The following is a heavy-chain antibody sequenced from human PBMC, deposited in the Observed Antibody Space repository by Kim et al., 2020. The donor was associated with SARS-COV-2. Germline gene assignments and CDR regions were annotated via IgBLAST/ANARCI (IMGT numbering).Heavy chain of an antibody. CDR2: AT. J-gene: IGHJ4*02. D-gene: IGHD2-2*01. CDR3: TSWSSTNPFDY. Sequence: ATAYAATVKGRFPISRDDSQDAAYLHMDSLKTEDTAVYYCTSWSSTNPFDYWGQGTLVTVSS. V-gene: IGHV3-73*01.